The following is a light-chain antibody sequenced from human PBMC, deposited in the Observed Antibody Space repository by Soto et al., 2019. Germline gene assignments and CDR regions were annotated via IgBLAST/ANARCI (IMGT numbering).Light chain of an antibody. CDR1: SSDVGGYNS. J-gene: IGLJ1*01. V-gene: IGLV2-14*01. CDR3: SSYTSSSTLV. CDR2: EVS. Sequence: LTQPASVSGSPGQSITISCTGTSSDVGGYNSVSWYQQHPGKAPKLMIYEVSNRPSGVSNRFSGSKSGNTASLTISGLQAEDEADYYCSSYTSSSTLVFGTGTKVTVL.